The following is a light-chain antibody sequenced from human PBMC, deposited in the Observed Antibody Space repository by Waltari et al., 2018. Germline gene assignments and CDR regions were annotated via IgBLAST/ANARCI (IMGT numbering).Light chain of an antibody. J-gene: IGKJ4*01. CDR3: QQAKTFPLT. CDR1: QGISTW. Sequence: DTQMTQSPSAVSASVGDRLTITCRASQGISTWLAWYQQNPGKAPKLLIYSASRLQNGVPSRFSGSGYGTDFTLTISSLQPEDFATYYCQQAKTFPLTFGGGTKVEIK. V-gene: IGKV1-12*01. CDR2: SAS.